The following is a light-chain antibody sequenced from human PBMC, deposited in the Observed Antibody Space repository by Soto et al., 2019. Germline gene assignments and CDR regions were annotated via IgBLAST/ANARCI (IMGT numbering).Light chain of an antibody. CDR2: GAS. J-gene: IGKJ5*01. CDR3: QQYNNWIT. CDR1: QSVSSN. V-gene: IGKV3-15*01. Sequence: IVMTQSPATLSVSPGERATLSCRASQSVSSNLAWYQQKPGQAPRLLIYGASTRATGIPARFSGSGSGTEFTHTISSLQSEDFAVYYCQQYNNWITFGQGTRLAI.